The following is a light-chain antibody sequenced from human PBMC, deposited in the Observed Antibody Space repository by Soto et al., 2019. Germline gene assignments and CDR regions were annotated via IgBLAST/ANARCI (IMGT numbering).Light chain of an antibody. CDR3: QQYGSSPPWT. CDR1: QSVSSSY. J-gene: IGKJ1*01. V-gene: IGKV3-20*01. CDR2: GAS. Sequence: EIVLTQSPGTLSLSPGERATLSCRAIQSVSSSYLAWYQQKPGQAPRLXIYGASSRATGIPDRFSGSGSGTDFTLTISRLETEDFAVYYCQQYGSSPPWTFGQGTKVDIK.